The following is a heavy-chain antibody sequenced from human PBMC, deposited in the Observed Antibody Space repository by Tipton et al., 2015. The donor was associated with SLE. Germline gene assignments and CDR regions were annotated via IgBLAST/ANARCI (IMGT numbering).Heavy chain of an antibody. J-gene: IGHJ3*02. D-gene: IGHD1-26*01. V-gene: IGHV4-39*01. CDR1: GGSISSSSYY. CDR3: AWSRDAFDI. CDR2: IYYSGST. Sequence: TLSLTCTVSGGSISSSSYYWGWIRQPPGKGLEWIGSIYYSGSTYYNPSLKSRVTISVDTSKNQFSLKLSSVTAADTAVYYCAWSRDAFDIWGQGTMATVSS.